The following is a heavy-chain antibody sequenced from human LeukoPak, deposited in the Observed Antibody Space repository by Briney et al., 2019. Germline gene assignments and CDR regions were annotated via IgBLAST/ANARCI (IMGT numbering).Heavy chain of an antibody. V-gene: IGHV1-8*01. Sequence: GASVKVSCKASGYTFTSYDINWVRQATGQGLEWMGWMNPNSGNTGYAQKFQGRVTMTRDTSIGTAYMELSSLRSEDTAVYYCARVHGGYSYANWFDPWGQGTPVTVSS. D-gene: IGHD5-18*01. CDR2: MNPNSGNT. CDR1: GYTFTSYD. J-gene: IGHJ5*02. CDR3: ARVHGGYSYANWFDP.